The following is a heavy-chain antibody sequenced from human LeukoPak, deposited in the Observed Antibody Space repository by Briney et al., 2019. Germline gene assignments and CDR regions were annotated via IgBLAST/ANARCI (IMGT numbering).Heavy chain of an antibody. D-gene: IGHD1-14*01. Sequence: SVKVSCKATGGTFSSYAISWARQAPGQGLEWMGRIIPILGIANYAQKFQGRVTITADKSTSTAYMELRSLRSDDTAVYYCARDTHRADDPFDYWGQGTLVTVSS. J-gene: IGHJ4*02. CDR1: GGTFSSYA. CDR2: IIPILGIA. CDR3: ARDTHRADDPFDY. V-gene: IGHV1-69*04.